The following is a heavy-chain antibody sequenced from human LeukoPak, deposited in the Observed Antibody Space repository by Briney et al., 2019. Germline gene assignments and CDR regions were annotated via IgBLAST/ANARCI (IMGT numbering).Heavy chain of an antibody. CDR3: ARAGGGNMDFQH. CDR1: GFTFRDSY. V-gene: IGHV3-11*04. J-gene: IGHJ1*01. D-gene: IGHD4-23*01. CDR2: INSVSNII. Sequence: GGSLRRSCAASGFTFRDSYMSWIRQAPGKGLEWLSYINSVSNIISYADSVKGRFTISRDNAKNSLYLQMHGLRAEDTAVYYCARAGGGNMDFQHWGQGTLVSVSS.